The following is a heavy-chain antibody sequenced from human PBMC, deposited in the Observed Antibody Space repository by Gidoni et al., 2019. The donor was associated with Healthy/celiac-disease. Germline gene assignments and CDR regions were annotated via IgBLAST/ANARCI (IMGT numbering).Heavy chain of an antibody. CDR3: AYTAMVPDAFDI. Sequence: QVQLVESGGGVVQPGRSLRLSCAASGFTFSSYCMHWVRQAPGKGLEWVAVISYDGSNKYYADSVKGRFTISRDNSKNTLYLQMNSLRAEDTAVYYCAYTAMVPDAFDIWGQGTMVTVSS. CDR2: ISYDGSNK. V-gene: IGHV3-30*03. J-gene: IGHJ3*02. CDR1: GFTFSSYC. D-gene: IGHD5-18*01.